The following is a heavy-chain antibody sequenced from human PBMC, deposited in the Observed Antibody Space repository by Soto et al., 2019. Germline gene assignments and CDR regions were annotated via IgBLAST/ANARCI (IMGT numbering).Heavy chain of an antibody. V-gene: IGHV1-8*01. D-gene: IGHD2-2*02. CDR2: MNPNSGNT. CDR1: GYTFTSYD. J-gene: IGHJ5*01. Sequence: SVKVSCKASGYTFTSYDINWVRQATGQGLEWMGWMNPNSGNTGYAQKFQGRVTMTRNTSISTAYMELSSLRSEDTAVYYCARGYCSSNSCYTRNWFVSWGQGPLVTVSS. CDR3: ARGYCSSNSCYTRNWFVS.